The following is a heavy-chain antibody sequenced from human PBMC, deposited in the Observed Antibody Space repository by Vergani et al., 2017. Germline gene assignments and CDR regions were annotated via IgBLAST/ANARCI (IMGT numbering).Heavy chain of an antibody. V-gene: IGHV3-74*01. CDR1: GGSISSSYW. D-gene: IGHD3-3*01. Sequence: VQLQESGPGLVKPPGTLSLTCAVSGGSISSSYWMHWVRQAPGKGLVWVSRINSDGSSTSYADSVKGRFTISRDNAKNTLYRQMNSLRAEDTAVYYCARDLLTNYDFWGGYSHEYYYYYGMDVWGQGTTVTVS. CDR3: ARDLLTNYDFWGGYSHEYYYYYGMDV. CDR2: INSDGSST. J-gene: IGHJ6*02.